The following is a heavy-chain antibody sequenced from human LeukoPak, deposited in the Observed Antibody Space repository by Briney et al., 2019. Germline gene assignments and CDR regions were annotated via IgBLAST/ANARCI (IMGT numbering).Heavy chain of an antibody. Sequence: PGGSLRLSCAASGFTFSSYAMSWVRQAPGKGLEWVSAISGSGGSTYYADSVKGRFTISRDNSKNTLYLQMNSLRAEDTAVYYCAKDRSTYYYDSSGYSDYWGQGTLVTVSS. CDR3: AKDRSTYYYDSSGYSDY. CDR1: GFTFSSYA. V-gene: IGHV3-23*01. D-gene: IGHD3-22*01. J-gene: IGHJ4*02. CDR2: ISGSGGST.